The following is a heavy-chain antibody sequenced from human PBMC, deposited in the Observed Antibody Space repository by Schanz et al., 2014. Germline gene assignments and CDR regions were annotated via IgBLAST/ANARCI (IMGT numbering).Heavy chain of an antibody. J-gene: IGHJ4*02. CDR1: GFSLDIFA. Sequence: EVHLLESGGGLVEPGGSLRLSCATSGFSLDIFAVSWVRQAPGKGLEWLSVISASGGDTYYADSVKGRFTISRDNSKTTLYLQMNSLRAEDTAVYYCARIGGSVFDYWAQGTLVTVSS. CDR3: ARIGGSVFDY. CDR2: ISASGGDT. V-gene: IGHV3-23*01. D-gene: IGHD3-10*01.